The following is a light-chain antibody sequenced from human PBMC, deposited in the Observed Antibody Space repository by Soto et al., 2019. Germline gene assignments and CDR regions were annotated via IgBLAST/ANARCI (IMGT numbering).Light chain of an antibody. CDR1: SSDIGGYNY. CDR3: SSYRSTTTFGV. V-gene: IGLV2-14*01. Sequence: QSVLTQPASVSGSPGQSITISCTGTSSDIGGYNYVFWYQQHPGKAPKVVIYEVSNRPLGVSNRFSASKSGNTASLIISGLQADDEADYFCSSYRSTTTFGVFGTGTKVTVL. J-gene: IGLJ1*01. CDR2: EVS.